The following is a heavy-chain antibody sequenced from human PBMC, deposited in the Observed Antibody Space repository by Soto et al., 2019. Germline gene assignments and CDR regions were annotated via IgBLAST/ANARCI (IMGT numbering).Heavy chain of an antibody. Sequence: PSETLSLTCTVSGDSVSSGDYYWSWLRQPPGMGLEWIGYIYYTENIYYNPSLQSRVTISVDKSNNQFSLKLSSVTAADTAVYYCATDPLRDLTVINNVFDIWGQGTMVTV. CDR2: IYYTENI. CDR1: GDSVSSGDYY. J-gene: IGHJ3*02. D-gene: IGHD4-17*01. V-gene: IGHV4-30-4*01. CDR3: ATDPLRDLTVINNVFDI.